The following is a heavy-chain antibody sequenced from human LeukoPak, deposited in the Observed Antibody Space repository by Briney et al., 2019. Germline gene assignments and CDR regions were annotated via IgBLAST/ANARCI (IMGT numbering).Heavy chain of an antibody. Sequence: GASVKVSCKASGGTFSSYAISWVRQAPGQGLEWMGGIIPIFGTANYAQKFQGRVTITADESTSTAYMELSSLRSEDTAVYYCARAAARAATTGEKDYYCYYMDVWGKGTTVTVSS. J-gene: IGHJ6*03. CDR1: GGTFSSYA. D-gene: IGHD7-27*01. CDR3: ARAAARAATTGEKDYYCYYMDV. CDR2: IIPIFGTA. V-gene: IGHV1-69*13.